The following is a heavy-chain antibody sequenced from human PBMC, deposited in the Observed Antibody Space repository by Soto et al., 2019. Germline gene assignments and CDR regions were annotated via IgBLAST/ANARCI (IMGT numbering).Heavy chain of an antibody. CDR3: ARERCGLINMVVSDG. CDR2: INADSGNT. J-gene: IGHJ4*02. CDR1: GYTFTTYA. V-gene: IGHV1-3*01. Sequence: AAVKSSCPASGYTFTTYAIHWVRQAPGQRLEWMGWINADSGNTKYSQKFQGRVSITSDTSANTAYMQLSSLRSEDTAVYYCARERCGLINMVVSDGWGQGARVTVAS. D-gene: IGHD3-10*01.